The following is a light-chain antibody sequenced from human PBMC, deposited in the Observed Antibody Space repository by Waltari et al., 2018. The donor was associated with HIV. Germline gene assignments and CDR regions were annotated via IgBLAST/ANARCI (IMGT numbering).Light chain of an antibody. CDR2: RDN. CDR3: AVLDDTLGGGV. Sequence: QSVLTQPPSASGTPGQKVTISCSGGTDNIGANFVFWFQQFPGTAPKLLIYRDNLRHSGVPARFSGSKSGTSASLTISGLRSDDEAHYFCAVLDDTLGGGVFGGGTKLTVL. CDR1: TDNIGANF. V-gene: IGLV1-47*01. J-gene: IGLJ2*01.